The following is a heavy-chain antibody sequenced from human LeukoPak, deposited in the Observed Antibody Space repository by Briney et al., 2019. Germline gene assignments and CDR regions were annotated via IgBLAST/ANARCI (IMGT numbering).Heavy chain of an antibody. V-gene: IGHV3-23*01. Sequence: GGSLRLSCAASGFTFRSYAMSWARQAPGKGLEWVSAISGSGGSAYYGDSVKGRFTISRDKSKNTLYLQMNSLRAEDTAVYYCAKLYCSSTSCSYDYWGQGTLVTVSS. J-gene: IGHJ4*02. CDR2: ISGSGGSA. CDR3: AKLYCSSTSCSYDY. D-gene: IGHD2-2*01. CDR1: GFTFRSYA.